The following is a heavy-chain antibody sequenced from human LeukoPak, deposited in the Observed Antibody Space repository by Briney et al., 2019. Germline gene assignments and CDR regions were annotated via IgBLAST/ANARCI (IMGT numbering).Heavy chain of an antibody. CDR3: ARELPGIAAAFDY. V-gene: IGHV3-11*04. CDR2: VTSSGTNV. Sequence: GGSLILSCAASGFTFSDYYMSWIRQAPGKGLEWLSYVTSSGTNVYYADSVKGRFTVSRDNAKNSLYLQMNSLRAEDTAVYYCARELPGIAAAFDYWGQGTLVTVSS. CDR1: GFTFSDYY. D-gene: IGHD6-13*01. J-gene: IGHJ4*02.